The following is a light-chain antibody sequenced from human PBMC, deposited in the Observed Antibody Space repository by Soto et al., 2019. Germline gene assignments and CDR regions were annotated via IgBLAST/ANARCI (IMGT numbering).Light chain of an antibody. CDR1: SSNIGAGYD. Sequence: QSVLTQPPSVSGAPGQRVTISCTGSSSNIGAGYDVHWYQHLPGTAPKLLISGNTNRPSGVPVRFSGAKSRTSASLAISGRQAEDQADYYCQSYDTSCSDFWVFGGGAKVTGL. CDR2: GNT. V-gene: IGLV1-40*01. J-gene: IGLJ3*02. CDR3: QSYDTSCSDFWV.